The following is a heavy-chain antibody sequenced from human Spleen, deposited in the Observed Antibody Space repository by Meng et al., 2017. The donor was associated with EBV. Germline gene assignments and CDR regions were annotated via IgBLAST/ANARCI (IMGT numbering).Heavy chain of an antibody. Sequence: QVQLVQSGAEVKKPGASVKVSCKASGFTFVRYFMHWVRQAPGQGLEWMGIINPNGGLTAYAQKFQGRVTLTRDTSTSTVYLELSSLRSEDTAFYYCARGREFRGVFDYWGQGSLVTVSS. CDR1: GFTFVRYF. J-gene: IGHJ4*02. CDR3: ARGREFRGVFDY. V-gene: IGHV1-46*01. CDR2: INPNGGLT. D-gene: IGHD3-10*01.